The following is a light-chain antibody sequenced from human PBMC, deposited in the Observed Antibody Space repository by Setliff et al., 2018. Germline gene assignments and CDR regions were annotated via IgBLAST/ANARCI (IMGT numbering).Light chain of an antibody. CDR2: GVT. V-gene: IGLV2-8*01. CDR3: GSYAGYNNFYV. Sequence: QSALAQPPSASGSPGQSVTISCTGTSSDVGGYNRVSWYQQYPGKAPKVMIYGVTKRPSGVPDRFSGSKSGNTASLTVSGLQAEDEGDYYCGSYAGYNNFYVFGTGTKVTVL. CDR1: SSDVGGYNR. J-gene: IGLJ1*01.